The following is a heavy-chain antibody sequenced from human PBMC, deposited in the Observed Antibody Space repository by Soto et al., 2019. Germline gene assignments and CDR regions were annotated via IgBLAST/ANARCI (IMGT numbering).Heavy chain of an antibody. CDR1: GYTFTRSG. V-gene: IGHV1-18*01. Sequence: EASVKVSCKASGYTFTRSGISWVRQAPGQGPEWMGWISSYNGDTNYAQTFQGRVTMTTDTSTSTAYMELRSLRSDDTVVYYCAREGVAPYYYYGMDVWGQGTPVTVSS. J-gene: IGHJ6*02. CDR2: ISSYNGDT. CDR3: AREGVAPYYYYGMDV. D-gene: IGHD5-12*01.